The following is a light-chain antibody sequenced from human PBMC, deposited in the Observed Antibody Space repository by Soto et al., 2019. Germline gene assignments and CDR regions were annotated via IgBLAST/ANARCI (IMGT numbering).Light chain of an antibody. CDR2: GAS. J-gene: IGKJ2*01. CDR3: QHYHNWPPYS. V-gene: IGKV3-15*01. CDR1: QTINNN. Sequence: EIVMTQSPATLSLSPGERATLSCRASQTINNNLAWYQQKPGQAPRLLISGASTRAPAIPARFSGSGSGTAFTLTISSLQSEDFAVYYCQHYHNWPPYSFGQGTKLQIK.